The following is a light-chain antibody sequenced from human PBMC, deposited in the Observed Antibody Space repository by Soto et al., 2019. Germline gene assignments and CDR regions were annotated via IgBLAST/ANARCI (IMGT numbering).Light chain of an antibody. V-gene: IGLV1-40*01. CDR1: SSNIGAGYD. CDR3: QSFDSSLSGFV. J-gene: IGLJ1*01. CDR2: GSS. Sequence: QAVVTQPPSVSGAPGQRVTISCTGSSSNIGAGYDGHWYQQLPGTAPKLLIYGSSNRPSGVPDRFSGSKSGPSASLAITGLQAEDEADYYCQSFDSSLSGFVFGTGTKLTVL.